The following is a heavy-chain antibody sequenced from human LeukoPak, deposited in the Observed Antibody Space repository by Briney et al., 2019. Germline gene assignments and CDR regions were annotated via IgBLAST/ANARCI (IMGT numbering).Heavy chain of an antibody. CDR3: AKALGYCSSTSCYYFDY. CDR2: ISGSGGST. V-gene: IGHV3-23*01. D-gene: IGHD2-2*01. CDR1: GFTFSSYA. J-gene: IGHJ4*02. Sequence: GSLRLSCAASGFTFSSYAISWVRQAPGKGLGWVSAISGSGGSTYYADSVKGRFTISRDNSKNTLYLQMNSLRAEDTAVYYCAKALGYCSSTSCYYFDYWGQGTLVTVSS.